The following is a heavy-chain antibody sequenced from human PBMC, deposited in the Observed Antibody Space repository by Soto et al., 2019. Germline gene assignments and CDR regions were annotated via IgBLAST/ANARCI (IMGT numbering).Heavy chain of an antibody. CDR1: GGSFSGYY. V-gene: IGHV4-34*01. J-gene: IGHJ6*02. D-gene: IGHD3-3*01. Sequence: SETLSLTCAVYGGSFSGYYWSWIRQPPGKGLEWIGEINHSGSTNYNPSLKSRVTISVDTSKNQFSLKLSSVTAADTAVYYCARKSGYDFWSGYYRFGGMDVWGQGTTVIVSS. CDR3: ARKSGYDFWSGYYRFGGMDV. CDR2: INHSGST.